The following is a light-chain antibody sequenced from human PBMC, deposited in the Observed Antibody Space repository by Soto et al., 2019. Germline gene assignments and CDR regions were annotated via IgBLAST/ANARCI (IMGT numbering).Light chain of an antibody. CDR1: QSINNW. Sequence: DIQMTQPPSTLSASVGARVTITCRASQSINNWLAWYQQKPGKAPKLLIYKASNLDIGVPSRFSGSGSGTAFTLTISSLQPDDIAAYYCQRYDTYWTGGQGTKVEIK. CDR3: QRYDTYWT. CDR2: KAS. J-gene: IGKJ1*01. V-gene: IGKV1-5*03.